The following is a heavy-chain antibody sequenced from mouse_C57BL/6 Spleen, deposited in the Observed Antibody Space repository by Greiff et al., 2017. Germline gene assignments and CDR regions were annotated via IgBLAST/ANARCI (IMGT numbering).Heavy chain of an antibody. CDR3: ARESYYYGSSRYYFGY. D-gene: IGHD1-1*01. J-gene: IGHJ2*01. CDR1: GYTFTDYY. V-gene: IGHV1-26*01. CDR2: INPNNGGT. Sequence: EVQLQQSGPELVKPGASVKISCKASGYTFTDYYMHWVKQSHGKSLEWIGDINPNNGGTSYNQKFKGKATLTVDKSSSTAYMELRSLTSEDSAVYYCARESYYYGSSRYYFGYWGQGTTLTVSS.